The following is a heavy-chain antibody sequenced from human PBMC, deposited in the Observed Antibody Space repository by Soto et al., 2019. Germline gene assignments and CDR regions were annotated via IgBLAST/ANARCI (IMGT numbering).Heavy chain of an antibody. CDR2: IYWDDDK. CDR3: PHRLGHCSGGSCYYFDY. CDR1: GFSLSTSGVG. D-gene: IGHD2-15*01. V-gene: IGHV2-5*02. J-gene: IGHJ4*02. Sequence: QITLKESGPPLVKPTQTLTLTCTFSGFSLSTSGVGVGWIRQPPGKALEWLALIYWDDDKRYSPSLKSRLTITKXXSXTXXVLTMTNTDPVDTATYYCPHRLGHCSGGSCYYFDYWGQGTLVTVSS.